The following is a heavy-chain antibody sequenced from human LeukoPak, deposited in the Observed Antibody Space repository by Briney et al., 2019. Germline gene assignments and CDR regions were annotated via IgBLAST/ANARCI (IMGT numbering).Heavy chain of an antibody. CDR2: IYYSGST. V-gene: IGHV4-59*01. D-gene: IGHD6-19*01. CDR1: GGSISTYY. J-gene: IGHJ3*02. CDR3: ARAGSGWSPYAFDI. Sequence: PSETLSLTCTVSGGSISTYYWSWIRQPPGKGLEWIGYIYYSGSTNYNPSLKSRVTISVDTSKNQFSLKLSSLTAADTAVYYCARAGSGWSPYAFDIWGQGTMVTVSS.